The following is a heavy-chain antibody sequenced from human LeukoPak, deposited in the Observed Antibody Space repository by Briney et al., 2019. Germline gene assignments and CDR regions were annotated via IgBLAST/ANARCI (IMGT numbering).Heavy chain of an antibody. Sequence: NASETLSLTCIASGGSISSSSYYWGWIRQPPGKGLEWIGGIYYSGSTYYNPSLKSRVTVSVDTSKNQFSLKLSSVTAADTAVYYCARLGGYSYGYSGAFDIWGQGTMVTVSS. V-gene: IGHV4-39*01. CDR3: ARLGGYSYGYSGAFDI. CDR2: IYYSGST. D-gene: IGHD5-18*01. J-gene: IGHJ3*02. CDR1: GGSISSSSYY.